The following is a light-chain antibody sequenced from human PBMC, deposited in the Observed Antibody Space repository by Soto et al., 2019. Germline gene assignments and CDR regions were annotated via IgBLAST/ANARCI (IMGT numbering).Light chain of an antibody. V-gene: IGLV1-44*01. CDR1: SSNIGSNA. CDR3: AAWDDSLNGLYV. CDR2: SNN. Sequence: QSVLTQPPSASGTPGQRVTISCSGGSSNIGSNAVTWYHQLPGTAPKLLIYSNNQRPSGVPDRFSGSKSGSSASLAISGLQSEDEADYYCAAWDDSLNGLYVFGTGTKLPVL. J-gene: IGLJ1*01.